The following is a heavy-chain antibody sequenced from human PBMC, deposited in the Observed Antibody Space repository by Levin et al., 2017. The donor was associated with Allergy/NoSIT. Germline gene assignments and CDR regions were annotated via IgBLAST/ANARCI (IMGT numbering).Heavy chain of an antibody. Sequence: GGSLRLSCAASGFTLSSYWMHWVRQAPGKGLVWVSRINSDGSSRSYADSVKGRFTISRDNAENTLYLQMNSLRAEDTAVYYCARVGYSSGWYYFDNWGQGTLVTVS. V-gene: IGHV3-74*01. CDR3: ARVGYSSGWYYFDN. CDR2: INSDGSSR. J-gene: IGHJ4*02. D-gene: IGHD6-19*01. CDR1: GFTLSSYW.